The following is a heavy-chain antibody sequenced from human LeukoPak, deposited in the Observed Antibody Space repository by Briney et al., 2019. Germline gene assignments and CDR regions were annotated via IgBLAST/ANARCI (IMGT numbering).Heavy chain of an antibody. Sequence: SETLSLTCAVYGGSFSGYYWSWIRQPPGKGLEWIGEINHSGSTNYNPSLKSRVTISVDTSKNQFSLKLSSVTAADTAVYYCARCVRGGSRWYFDYWGQGTLVTVSS. CDR2: INHSGST. V-gene: IGHV4-34*01. D-gene: IGHD2-15*01. CDR1: GGSFSGYY. CDR3: ARCVRGGSRWYFDY. J-gene: IGHJ4*02.